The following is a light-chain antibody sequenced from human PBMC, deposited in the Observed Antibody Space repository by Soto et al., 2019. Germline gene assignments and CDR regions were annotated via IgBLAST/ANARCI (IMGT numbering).Light chain of an antibody. V-gene: IGKV3-20*01. CDR3: QQYGRPPIP. J-gene: IGKJ5*01. Sequence: EIVLTQSPGTLSLSPGERATLSCRASQSVTSNHLAWYQQKPGQAPRPLIFGASIRATGIPDRFSGSGSGTDFTLTINRLEPEDFAVYYCQQYGRPPIPFGQGTRLEIK. CDR1: QSVTSNH. CDR2: GAS.